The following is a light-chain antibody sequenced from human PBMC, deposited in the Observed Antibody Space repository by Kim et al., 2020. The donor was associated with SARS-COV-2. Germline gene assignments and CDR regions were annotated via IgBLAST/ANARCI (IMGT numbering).Light chain of an antibody. CDR2: EVT. Sequence: GQSVTVSCTGTSSDIGAYNYVSWYQQHPGKAPKLLISEVTKRPSGVPDRFSASKSGNTASLTISGLQAEDEADYYCSSTADSSNYAFGTGTKVTVL. CDR3: SSTADSSNYA. V-gene: IGLV2-8*01. CDR1: SSDIGAYNY. J-gene: IGLJ1*01.